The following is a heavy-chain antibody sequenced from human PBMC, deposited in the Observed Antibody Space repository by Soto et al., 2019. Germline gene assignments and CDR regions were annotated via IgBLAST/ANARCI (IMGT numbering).Heavy chain of an antibody. CDR3: SRGGAGGLFDL. CDR2: ISPKGTYR. CDR1: GFTFSDYY. Sequence: QVQLVESGGGLVKPGGSLRLSCATSGFTFSDYYMSWIRQAPGKGLEFVSYISPKGTYRTYADSVKGRFTISRDNAKNSLYLQVNSLRAEDTAVYYCSRGGAGGLFDLWGQGTFVTVSS. D-gene: IGHD2-8*02. J-gene: IGHJ5*02. V-gene: IGHV3-11*06.